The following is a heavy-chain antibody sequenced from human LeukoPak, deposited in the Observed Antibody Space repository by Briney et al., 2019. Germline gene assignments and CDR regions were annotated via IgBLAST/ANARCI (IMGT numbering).Heavy chain of an antibody. CDR2: IYYSGST. Sequence: PSETLSLTCTVSGGSISGGDYYWSWIRQPPGKGLEWIGYIYYSGSTYYNPSLKSRVTISVDTSKNQFSLKLSSVTAADTAVYYCASNIVVVPYYYYYMDVWGKGTTVTVSS. J-gene: IGHJ6*03. V-gene: IGHV4-30-4*08. CDR1: GGSISGGDYY. CDR3: ASNIVVVPYYYYYMDV. D-gene: IGHD2-2*01.